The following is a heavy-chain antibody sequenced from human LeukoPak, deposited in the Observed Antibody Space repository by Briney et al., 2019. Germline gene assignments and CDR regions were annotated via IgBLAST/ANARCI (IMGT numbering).Heavy chain of an antibody. Sequence: PGGSLRLSCAASGFTFDDYAMHWVRQAPGKGLEWVSGISWNSGSIGYADSVKGRFTISRDNAKNSLYLQMNSLRAEDTAVYYCASSVTALSPFDYWGQGTLVTVSS. CDR1: GFTFDDYA. V-gene: IGHV3-9*01. D-gene: IGHD2-21*02. J-gene: IGHJ4*02. CDR3: ASSVTALSPFDY. CDR2: ISWNSGSI.